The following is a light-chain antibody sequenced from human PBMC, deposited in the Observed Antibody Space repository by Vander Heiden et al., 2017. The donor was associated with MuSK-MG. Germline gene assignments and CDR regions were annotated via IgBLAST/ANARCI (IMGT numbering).Light chain of an antibody. CDR3: LQSDSLPLT. J-gene: IGKJ4*01. CDR2: NTH. V-gene: IGKV1-39*01. CDR1: EIIPRF. Sequence: DIQMTQSPSSLSVSVGDRVTITCRTSEIIPRFLNWYQQKPGRAPKLLIFNTHNLEAGVPSRFGGSGSGTNFILSISRLQPEDLATYYCLQSDSLPLTFGGGTKLEIK.